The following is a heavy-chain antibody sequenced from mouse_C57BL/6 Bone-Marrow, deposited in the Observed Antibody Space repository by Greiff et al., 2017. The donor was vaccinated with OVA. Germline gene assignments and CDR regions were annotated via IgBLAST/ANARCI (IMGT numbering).Heavy chain of an antibody. J-gene: IGHJ2*01. CDR1: GYTFTGYW. CDR3: ASSRATVVATDFDY. CDR2: ILPGSGST. Sequence: VQVVESGAELMKPGASVKLSCKATGYTFTGYWIEWVKQRPGHGLEWIGEILPGSGSTNYNEKFKGKATFTADTSSNTAYMQLSSLTTEDSAIYYCASSRATVVATDFDYWGQGTTLTVSS. D-gene: IGHD1-1*01. V-gene: IGHV1-9*01.